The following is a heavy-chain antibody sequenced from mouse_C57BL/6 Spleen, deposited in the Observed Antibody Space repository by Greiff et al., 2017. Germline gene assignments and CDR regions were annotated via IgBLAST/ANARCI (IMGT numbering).Heavy chain of an antibody. Sequence: QVQLQQPGAELVRPGSSVKLSCTASGYTFNSYWMHWVKQRPIQGLEWIGNIDPSDSETHYNQKFKDKATLTVDKYSSPAYMQLSSRTSEDSAVYYYAREDYYGSSYLDYWGQGTTLTVSS. V-gene: IGHV1-52*01. CDR3: AREDYYGSSYLDY. CDR1: GYTFNSYW. CDR2: IDPSDSET. D-gene: IGHD1-1*01. J-gene: IGHJ2*01.